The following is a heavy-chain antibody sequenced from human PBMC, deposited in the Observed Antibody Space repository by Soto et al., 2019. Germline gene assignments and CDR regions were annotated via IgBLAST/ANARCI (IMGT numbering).Heavy chain of an antibody. V-gene: IGHV1-24*01. CDR3: ATRYATMTTVTTSKGFWFDP. Sequence: GASVKVSCKVSGYTLTELSMHWVRQAPGKGLEWMGGFDPEDGETIYAQKFQGRVTMTKDTSTDTAYMELRSLRSEDTAVYYCATRYATMTTVTTSKGFWFDPWGQGTLVTVSS. CDR2: FDPEDGET. CDR1: GYTLTELS. D-gene: IGHD4-4*01. J-gene: IGHJ5*02.